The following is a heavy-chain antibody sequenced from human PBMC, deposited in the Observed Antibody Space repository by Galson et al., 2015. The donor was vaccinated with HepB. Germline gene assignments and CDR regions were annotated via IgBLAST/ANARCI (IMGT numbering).Heavy chain of an antibody. D-gene: IGHD2-15*01. J-gene: IGHJ4*02. CDR3: ARDDDPYCSGGSCLVDC. V-gene: IGHV1-69*04. CDR1: GGTFSSYA. Sequence: SVKVSCKASGGTFSSYAISWVRQAPGQGLEWMGRIIPILGIANYAQKFQGRVTITADKSTSTAYMELSSLRSEDTAVYYCARDDDPYCSGGSCLVDCWGQGTLVTVSS. CDR2: IIPILGIA.